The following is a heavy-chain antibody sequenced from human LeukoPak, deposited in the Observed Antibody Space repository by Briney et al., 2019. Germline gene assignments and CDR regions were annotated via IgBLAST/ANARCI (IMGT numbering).Heavy chain of an antibody. CDR1: GFTFSSYA. D-gene: IGHD1-1*01. CDR3: AKATGYYDY. Sequence: PGGSLRLSCAASGFTFSSYAMTWVRQAPGKGLEWVSAISGSGITYYADSVKGRFTISRDNSKNTLYLQMDSLRAEDTAVYYCAKATGYYDYWGQGTLVTVSS. V-gene: IGHV3-23*01. J-gene: IGHJ4*02. CDR2: ISGSGIT.